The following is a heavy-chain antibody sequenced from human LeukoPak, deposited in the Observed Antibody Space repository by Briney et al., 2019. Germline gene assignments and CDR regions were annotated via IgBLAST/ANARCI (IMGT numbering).Heavy chain of an antibody. D-gene: IGHD2-15*01. CDR2: NWQTGYA. V-gene: IGHV4-38-2*02. CDR3: ARDHLACSGDTCFSAHWFDP. CDR1: GDSITSAFH. Sequence: PFQNLSLTCAVSGDSITSAFHWGWVRQPPGKGLEWIGSNWQTGYAYCAPSFKSRLTRSLDTSKNQLSLKLSSVTAADTAVFFCARDHLACSGDTCFSAHWFDPWGHGTLVIVSS. J-gene: IGHJ5*02.